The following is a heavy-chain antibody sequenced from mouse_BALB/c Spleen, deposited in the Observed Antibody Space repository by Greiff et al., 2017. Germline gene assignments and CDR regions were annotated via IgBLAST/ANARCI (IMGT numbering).Heavy chain of an antibody. CDR2: ISYSGST. CDR3: ASGGYYFDY. J-gene: IGHJ2*01. CDR1: GYSITSDYA. Sequence: EVKLQQSGPGLVKPSQSLSLTCTVTGYSITSDYAWNWIRQFPGNKLEWMGYISYSGSTSYNPSLKSRISITRDTSKNQFFLQLNSVTTEDTATYYCASGGYYFDYWGQGTTLTVSS. V-gene: IGHV3-2*02.